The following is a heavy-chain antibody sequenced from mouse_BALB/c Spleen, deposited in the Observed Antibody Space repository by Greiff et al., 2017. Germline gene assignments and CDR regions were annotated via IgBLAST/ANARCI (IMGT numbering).Heavy chain of an antibody. Sequence: QVQLQQPGAELVMPGASVKMSCKASGYTFTDYWMHWVKQRPGQGLEWIGAIDTSDSYTSYNQKFKGKATLTVDESSSTAYMQLSGLTSEDSAVYYCASVTTATGMDYCGQGTSVTVSS. J-gene: IGHJ4*01. CDR3: ASVTTATGMDY. D-gene: IGHD1-2*01. V-gene: IGHV1-69*01. CDR1: GYTFTDYW. CDR2: IDTSDSYT.